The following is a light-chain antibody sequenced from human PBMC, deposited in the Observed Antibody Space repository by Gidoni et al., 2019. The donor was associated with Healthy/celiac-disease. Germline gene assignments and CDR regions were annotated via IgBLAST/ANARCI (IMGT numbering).Light chain of an antibody. CDR2: GAS. CDR3: QQYGSSPLT. Sequence: EIVLTQSPGTLSLSPGERATLSCRASQRVSSSYLAWYQQKPGQAPRLLIYGASSRATGIPDRFSGSGSGTDFTLTISRLDPEDFAVYYCQQYGSSPLTFGQGTKVEIK. J-gene: IGKJ1*01. CDR1: QRVSSSY. V-gene: IGKV3-20*01.